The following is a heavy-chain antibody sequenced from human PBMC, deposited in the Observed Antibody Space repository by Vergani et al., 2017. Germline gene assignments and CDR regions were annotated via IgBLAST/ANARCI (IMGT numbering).Heavy chain of an antibody. CDR3: AREDGSSWSIPFDY. V-gene: IGHV1-2*02. CDR1: GYTFTSYG. D-gene: IGHD6-13*01. Sequence: QVQLVQSGAEVKKPGASVKVSCKASGYTFTSYGISWVRQAPGQGLEWMGWINPNSGGTNYAQKFQGRVTMTRDTSISTAYMELSRLRSDDTAVYYCAREDGSSWSIPFDYWGQGTLVTVSS. J-gene: IGHJ4*02. CDR2: INPNSGGT.